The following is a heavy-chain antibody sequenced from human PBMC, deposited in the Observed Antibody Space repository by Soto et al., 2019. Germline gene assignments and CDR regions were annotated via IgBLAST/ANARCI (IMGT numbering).Heavy chain of an antibody. D-gene: IGHD1-26*01. CDR1: GYTFTGYY. V-gene: IGHV1-2*04. Sequence: QVQLVQSGAEVKKPGASVKVSCKASGYTFTGYYMHWVRQAPGQGLEWMGWINPNSGGTNYAQKFQGWVTMTRDTSISTAYMKLSRLRSDDTAVYYFARMGYSGSYNFDYWGQGTLVTVSS. CDR3: ARMGYSGSYNFDY. J-gene: IGHJ4*02. CDR2: INPNSGGT.